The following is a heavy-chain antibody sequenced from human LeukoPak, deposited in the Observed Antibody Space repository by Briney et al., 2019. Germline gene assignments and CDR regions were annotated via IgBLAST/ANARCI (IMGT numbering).Heavy chain of an antibody. D-gene: IGHD3-22*01. CDR3: AKLKHDYYDSSGYYSRANFDY. J-gene: IGHJ4*02. Sequence: GGSLRLSCAASGFTFSSYGMHWVRQAPGKGLEWVAVISYDGSNKYCADSVKGRFTISRDNSKNTLYLQMNSLRAEDTAVYYCAKLKHDYYDSSGYYSRANFDYWGQGTLVTVSS. CDR2: ISYDGSNK. V-gene: IGHV3-30*18. CDR1: GFTFSSYG.